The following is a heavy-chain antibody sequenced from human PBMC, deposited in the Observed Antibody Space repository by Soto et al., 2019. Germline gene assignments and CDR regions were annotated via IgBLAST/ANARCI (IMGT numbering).Heavy chain of an antibody. J-gene: IGHJ4*02. Sequence: LXLSCGTSGFTFSSYLMDWVRQTPGKGLEWVANINQDGSEKNYVDSVKGRFTIYRDNAKNSLYLQMSSLTAEDSALYYCSRSLDSWAQRTLVTVSS. V-gene: IGHV3-7*01. CDR2: INQDGSEK. CDR1: GFTFSSYL. CDR3: SRSLDS.